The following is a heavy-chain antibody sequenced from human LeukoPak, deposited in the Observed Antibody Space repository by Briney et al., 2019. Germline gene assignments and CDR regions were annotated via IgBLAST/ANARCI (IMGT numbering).Heavy chain of an antibody. J-gene: IGHJ6*03. Sequence: SXTLSLTCTVSGGSISSYYWSWIRQPPGKGLEWIGYIYYSGSTNYNPSLKSRVTISVDTSKNQFSLKLNSVTAADTAVYYCARVPITFRYYYMDVWGKGTTVTVSS. D-gene: IGHD3-16*01. CDR2: IYYSGST. CDR3: ARVPITFRYYYMDV. V-gene: IGHV4-59*01. CDR1: GGSISSYY.